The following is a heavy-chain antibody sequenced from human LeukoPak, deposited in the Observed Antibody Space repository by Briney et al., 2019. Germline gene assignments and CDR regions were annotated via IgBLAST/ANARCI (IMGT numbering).Heavy chain of an antibody. D-gene: IGHD3-10*01. CDR3: ARDGGLYGSGSTDV. V-gene: IGHV3-21*01. CDR1: GFTFSSYS. J-gene: IGHJ6*02. CDR2: ISSSSSYI. Sequence: GGSLRHSCAASGFTFSSYSMNWVRQAPGKGLEWVSSISSSSSYIYYADSVKGRFTISRDNAKNSLYLQMNSLRAEDTAVYYCARDGGLYGSGSTDVWGQGTTVTVSS.